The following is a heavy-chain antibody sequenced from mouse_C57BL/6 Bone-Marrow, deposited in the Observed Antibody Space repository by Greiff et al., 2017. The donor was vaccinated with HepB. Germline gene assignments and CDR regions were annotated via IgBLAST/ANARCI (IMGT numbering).Heavy chain of an antibody. V-gene: IGHV1-64*01. J-gene: IGHJ3*01. Sequence: VQLQQPGAELVKPGASVKLSCKASGYTFTSYWMHWVKQRPGQGLEWIGMIHPNSGSTNYNEKFKIKATLTVDKSSSTDYMQRSSLTSEDSAVYYCAREGYYDYDESFAYWGQGTLVTVSA. CDR1: GYTFTSYW. CDR2: IHPNSGST. D-gene: IGHD2-4*01. CDR3: AREGYYDYDESFAY.